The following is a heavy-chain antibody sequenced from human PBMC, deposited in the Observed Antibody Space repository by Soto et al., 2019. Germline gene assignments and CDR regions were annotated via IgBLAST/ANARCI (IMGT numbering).Heavy chain of an antibody. V-gene: IGHV3-23*01. J-gene: IGHJ4*02. CDR3: AKDQGMIVGPSYVY. CDR1: GFTFSSYA. CDR2: ISGSGGST. D-gene: IGHD3-22*01. Sequence: GGSLRLSCAASGFTFSSYAMSWVRQAPGKGLEWVSAISGSGGSTYYADSVKGRPTISRDNSKNTLYLQMNSLRAKDTAVYYCAKDQGMIVGPSYVYWGQGTLVTVSS.